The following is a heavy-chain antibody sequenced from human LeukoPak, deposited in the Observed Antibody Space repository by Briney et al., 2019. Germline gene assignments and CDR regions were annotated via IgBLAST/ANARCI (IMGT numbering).Heavy chain of an antibody. Sequence: GGSLRLSCAASGFTFSSYSMNWVRQAPGKGLEWVSSISSSSSYIYHADSVKGRFTISRDNAKNSLYLQMNSLRAEDAAVYYCAVTSGSYSFYFDYWGQGTLVTVSS. D-gene: IGHD1-26*01. CDR1: GFTFSSYS. CDR2: ISSSSSYI. V-gene: IGHV3-21*01. J-gene: IGHJ4*02. CDR3: AVTSGSYSFYFDY.